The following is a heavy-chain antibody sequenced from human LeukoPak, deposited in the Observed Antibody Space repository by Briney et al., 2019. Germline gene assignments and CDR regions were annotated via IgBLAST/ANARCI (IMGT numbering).Heavy chain of an antibody. CDR1: GDSFSDYY. Sequence: PSETLSLACSVSGDSFSDYYWTWIRRPPGGRLEWIGHIYYRGSTQYNPSLKNRVTISVDTSKNQVSLTLASVTAADTAVYYCARAMRWTSGPVELGWFDRWGQGTLVTVSS. D-gene: IGHD1-1*01. CDR3: ARAMRWTSGPVELGWFDR. CDR2: IYYRGST. V-gene: IGHV4-59*01. J-gene: IGHJ5*02.